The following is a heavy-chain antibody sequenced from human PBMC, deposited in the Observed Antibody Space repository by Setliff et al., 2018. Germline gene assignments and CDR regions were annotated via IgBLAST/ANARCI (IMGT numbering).Heavy chain of an antibody. V-gene: IGHV4-34*01. D-gene: IGHD3-16*01. CDR1: GGSFSGYY. CDR2: TNHSGST. Sequence: KPSETLSLTCAVYGGSFSGYYWSWIRQPPGKGLEWIGETNHSGSTNYNPSLKSRVTISVDTSKNQFSLKLSSVTAADTAVYYCAGSLGGFDYWGQGTLVTVSS. CDR3: AGSLGGFDY. J-gene: IGHJ4*02.